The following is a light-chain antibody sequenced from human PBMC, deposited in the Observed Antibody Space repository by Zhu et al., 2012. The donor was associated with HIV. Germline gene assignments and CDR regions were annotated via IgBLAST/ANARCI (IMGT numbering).Light chain of an antibody. CDR2: DAS. Sequence: EIVMTQSPATLSVSPGERATLSCRASQSVSSYLAWYQQKPGQAPRLLIYDASTRATGIPARFSGSGFGTEFTLTVSSMQSEDFAVYYCQQYNNWPPMYTFGQGTKLXIK. V-gene: IGKV3-15*01. CDR3: QQYNNWPPMYT. CDR1: QSVSSY. J-gene: IGKJ2*01.